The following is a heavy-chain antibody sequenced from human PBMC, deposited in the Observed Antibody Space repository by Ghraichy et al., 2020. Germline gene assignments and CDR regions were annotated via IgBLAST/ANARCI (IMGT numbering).Heavy chain of an antibody. J-gene: IGHJ4*02. CDR1: GFTFNKYG. V-gene: IGHV3-30*02. Sequence: GGSLRLSCTTSGFTFNKYGMHWVRQAPGKGLEWLAFISYDGGKKDYGDSVKGRFTISREDSKSTHYLQMNGLRAEDAAIYFCAKDRGSYTSSSGVDYWGQGPRSPSPQ. CDR3: AKDRGSYTSSSGVDY. D-gene: IGHD6-6*01. CDR2: ISYDGGKK.